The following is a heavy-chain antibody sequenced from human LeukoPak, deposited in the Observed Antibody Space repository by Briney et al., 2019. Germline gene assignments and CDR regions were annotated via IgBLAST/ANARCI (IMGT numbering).Heavy chain of an antibody. CDR3: ARDVVRQVYDILTGYSGRGRYFDL. Sequence: GGSLRLSCAASGFTFSSYGMHWVRQAPGKGLEWVAFIRYDGSNKYYADSVKGRFTISRDNSKNTLYLQMNSLRAEDTAVYYCARDVVRQVYDILTGYSGRGRYFDLWGRGTLVTVSS. J-gene: IGHJ2*01. V-gene: IGHV3-30*02. D-gene: IGHD3-9*01. CDR2: IRYDGSNK. CDR1: GFTFSSYG.